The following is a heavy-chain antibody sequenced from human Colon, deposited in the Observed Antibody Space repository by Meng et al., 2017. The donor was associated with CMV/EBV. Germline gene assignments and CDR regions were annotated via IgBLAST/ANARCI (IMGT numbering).Heavy chain of an antibody. V-gene: IGHV1-2*02. D-gene: IGHD1-20*01. Sequence: ASVKVSCKASGYTFTDYHMHWVRQAPGQGLQYMAWINPKNGDTYYAQKFQGRVTVTRDTSISTSYMELSRLISDDTAVYYCAKGLTGVSEGYWGQGTLVTVSS. CDR3: AKGLTGVSEGY. J-gene: IGHJ4*02. CDR2: INPKNGDT. CDR1: GYTFTDYH.